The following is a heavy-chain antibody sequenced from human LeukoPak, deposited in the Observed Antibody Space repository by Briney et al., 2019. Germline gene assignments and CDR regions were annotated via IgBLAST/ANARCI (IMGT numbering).Heavy chain of an antibody. CDR2: INWNGGST. CDR1: GFTFDDYG. Sequence: GGSLRLSCAASGFTFDDYGMSWVRQAPGKGLEWVSGINWNGGSTGYADSVKGRFTISRDNAKNSLYLQMNSLRAEDMALYYCAKDRYSSGRSPAFDCWGQGTLVTVSS. CDR3: AKDRYSSGRSPAFDC. D-gene: IGHD6-19*01. V-gene: IGHV3-20*04. J-gene: IGHJ4*02.